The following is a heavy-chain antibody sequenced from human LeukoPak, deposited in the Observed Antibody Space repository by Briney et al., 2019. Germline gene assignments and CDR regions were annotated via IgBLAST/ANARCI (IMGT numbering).Heavy chain of an antibody. CDR1: GYTFTGYY. D-gene: IGHD6-13*01. V-gene: IGHV1-2*02. Sequence: GASVKVSCKASGYTFTGYYMHWVRQAPGQGLEWMGWINPNSGGTNYAQKFQGRVTMTRDTSISTAYMELSRLRSDDTAVYYCARDGSRSRIAAAGNVDYWGQGTLVTVSS. CDR2: INPNSGGT. CDR3: ARDGSRSRIAAAGNVDY. J-gene: IGHJ4*02.